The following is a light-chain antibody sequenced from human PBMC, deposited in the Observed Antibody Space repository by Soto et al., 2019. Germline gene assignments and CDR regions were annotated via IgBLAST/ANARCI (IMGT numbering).Light chain of an antibody. V-gene: IGLV2-14*01. CDR2: EVS. CDR3: SSYASTTTWV. Sequence: QSVLTQPASVSGSPGQSITISCTGTSSDVGGHNYVSWYQQHPGKAPKFMIFEVSNRPSGVSNRFSGSKSGNTASLTISGLQAEDEADYYCSSYASTTTWVFGGGTKLTVL. CDR1: SSDVGGHNY. J-gene: IGLJ3*02.